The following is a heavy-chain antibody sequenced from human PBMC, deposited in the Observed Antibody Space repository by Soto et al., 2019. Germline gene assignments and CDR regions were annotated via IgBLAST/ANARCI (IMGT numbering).Heavy chain of an antibody. CDR1: GSTFTSYG. CDR2: ISGYNGNT. J-gene: IGHJ4*02. V-gene: IGHV1-18*01. Sequence: SVKFSCKASGSTFTSYGITWMRQAPGQGLEWMGWISGYNGNTNYAQKFQGRVTMTTDTSTSTAYMELRSLRSDDTAVYFCAKDLLSFGSRPMEPFDYWGQGTLVTVSS. CDR3: AKDLLSFGSRPMEPFDY. D-gene: IGHD3-10*01.